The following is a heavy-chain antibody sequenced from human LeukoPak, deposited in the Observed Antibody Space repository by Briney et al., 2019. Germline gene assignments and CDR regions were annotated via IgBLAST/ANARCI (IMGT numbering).Heavy chain of an antibody. Sequence: VASVKVSCKASGYTFTGYYIHWVRQAPGQGLEWMGWINPNSDATNNAQKFQGRVTVSRDTSISTAYMELTKLRSDDTAVYYCARSGITTIPNFDYWGQGTLVTVSS. D-gene: IGHD5-12*01. J-gene: IGHJ4*02. CDR3: ARSGITTIPNFDY. CDR1: GYTFTGYY. V-gene: IGHV1-2*02. CDR2: INPNSDAT.